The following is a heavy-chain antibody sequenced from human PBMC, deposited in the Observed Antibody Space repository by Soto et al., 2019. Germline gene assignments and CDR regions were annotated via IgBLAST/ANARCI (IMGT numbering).Heavy chain of an antibody. CDR2: IYSGGST. D-gene: IGHD3-10*01. J-gene: IGHJ5*02. Sequence: EVQLVESGGGLVQPGGSLRLSCAASGFTVSSNYMSWVRQAPGKGLEWVSVIYSGGSTYYADSVKGRFTISRDNSKNTLYLQMNSLRAEDTAVYYSARGPTRGARGGHNWFDPWGQGTLVTVSS. CDR1: GFTVSSNY. CDR3: ARGPTRGARGGHNWFDP. V-gene: IGHV3-66*01.